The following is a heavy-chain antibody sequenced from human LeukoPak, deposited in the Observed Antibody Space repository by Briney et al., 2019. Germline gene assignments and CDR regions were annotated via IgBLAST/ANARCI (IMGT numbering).Heavy chain of an antibody. CDR2: IYSGGNT. D-gene: IGHD1-26*01. CDR3: ARGAGGTFPFDY. CDR1: GFTVNNY. V-gene: IGHV3-66*01. Sequence: GSLRLSCAASGFTVNNYMSWVRQAPGKGLECVSVIYSGGNTYYADSVKGRFTISRDNSKNTLFLQMNSLRADDTAVYYCARGAGGTFPFDYWGQGTLVTVSS. J-gene: IGHJ4*02.